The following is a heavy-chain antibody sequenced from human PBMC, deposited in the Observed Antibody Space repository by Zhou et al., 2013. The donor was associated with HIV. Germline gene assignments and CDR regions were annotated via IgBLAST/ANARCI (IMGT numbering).Heavy chain of an antibody. V-gene: IGHV1-69*05. D-gene: IGHD3-10*01. J-gene: IGHJ3*02. CDR1: GGTFSNYA. CDR3: ARVILWFEAFDI. CDR2: IIPIFEAA. Sequence: QVQLVQSGAEVKKPGSSVKVSCKASGGTFSNYAISWVRQAPGQGLEWMGGIIPIFEAASYAQKFQDRLTITTDESTTTAYMDLSSLRSEDTAIYYCARVILWFEAFDIWGHGTMVTVSS.